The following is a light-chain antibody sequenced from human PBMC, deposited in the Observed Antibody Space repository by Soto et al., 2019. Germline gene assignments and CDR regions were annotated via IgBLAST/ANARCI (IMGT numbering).Light chain of an antibody. Sequence: DIQMTQSPSTLSASVGDRVTITCRASQSISSWLAWYQQKPGKAPKLLIYKASNLESGVPSRFSGSGSGTEFTLTISSLQPDDFATYYCQRYDTYPLTFGGGTKVEIK. CDR1: QSISSW. CDR3: QRYDTYPLT. J-gene: IGKJ4*01. CDR2: KAS. V-gene: IGKV1-5*03.